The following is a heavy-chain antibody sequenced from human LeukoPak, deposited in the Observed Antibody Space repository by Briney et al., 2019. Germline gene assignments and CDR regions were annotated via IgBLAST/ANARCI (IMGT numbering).Heavy chain of an antibody. D-gene: IGHD3-22*01. Sequence: GRSLRLSCAASGFIFSTYAMHWVRQAPGKGLEWVAVISYDGSNKYYADPVEGRFTISRDNSKNTLYLQMNSLRAEDTAVYYCANYPTYYYASSGYPPDYWGQGTLVTVS. CDR1: GFIFSTYA. CDR3: ANYPTYYYASSGYPPDY. CDR2: ISYDGSNK. J-gene: IGHJ4*02. V-gene: IGHV3-30-3*01.